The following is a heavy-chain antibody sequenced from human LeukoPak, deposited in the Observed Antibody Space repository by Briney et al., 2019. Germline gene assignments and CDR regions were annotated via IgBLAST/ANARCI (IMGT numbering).Heavy chain of an antibody. CDR2: ISYDGSNK. CDR3: AKAAYCSGGSCYYYGMDV. Sequence: SGGSLRLSCAASGFTFSSYGMHWVRQAPGKGLEWVAVISYDGSNKYYADSVKGRFTISRDNSKNTLYLQMNSLRAEDTAVYYCAKAAYCSGGSCYYYGMDVWGQGTTVTVSS. V-gene: IGHV3-30*18. CDR1: GFTFSSYG. D-gene: IGHD2-15*01. J-gene: IGHJ6*02.